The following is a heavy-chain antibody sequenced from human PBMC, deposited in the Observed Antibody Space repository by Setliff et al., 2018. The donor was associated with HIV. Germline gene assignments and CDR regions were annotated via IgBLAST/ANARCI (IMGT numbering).Heavy chain of an antibody. Sequence: SETLSLTCTVSGGSIGSGSYYWSWIRQPPEKGLEWIGYIYDRGGTNYNPSLKSRVTISLDTSKNQFSLKLNSVTAADTAVYYCARADCSGGSCYSPGYWGQGTLVTVSS. V-gene: IGHV4-61*01. CDR2: IYDRGGT. CDR1: GGSIGSGSYY. J-gene: IGHJ4*02. CDR3: ARADCSGGSCYSPGY. D-gene: IGHD2-15*01.